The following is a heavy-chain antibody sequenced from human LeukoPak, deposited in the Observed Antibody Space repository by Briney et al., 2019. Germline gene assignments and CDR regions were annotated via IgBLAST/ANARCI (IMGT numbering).Heavy chain of an antibody. Sequence: GRSLRLSCAASGFILSSHAMHWVRQAPGKGLEWVAVIWYDGNTKYYADTVKGRFTIYRDSSKNTLYLEMNSLRPEDTAVYYCARLPAYCSSTSCYYDYWGQGTLVTVSS. CDR2: IWYDGNTK. CDR3: ARLPAYCSSTSCYYDY. CDR1: GFILSSHA. V-gene: IGHV3-33*08. J-gene: IGHJ4*02. D-gene: IGHD2-2*01.